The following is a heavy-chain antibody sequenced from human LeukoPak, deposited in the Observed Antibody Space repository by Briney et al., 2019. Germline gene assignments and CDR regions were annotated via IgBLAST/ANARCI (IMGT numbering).Heavy chain of an antibody. D-gene: IGHD2-15*01. V-gene: IGHV4-4*07. CDR1: GGSISSYY. Sequence: PSETLSLTCTVSGGSISSYYWSWIRQPAGKGLEWIGRIYTSGSTNYNPSLKSRVTMSVDTSKSQFSLKLSSVTAADTAVYYCARLVVVAERGYFDYWGQGTLVTVSS. J-gene: IGHJ4*02. CDR2: IYTSGST. CDR3: ARLVVVAERGYFDY.